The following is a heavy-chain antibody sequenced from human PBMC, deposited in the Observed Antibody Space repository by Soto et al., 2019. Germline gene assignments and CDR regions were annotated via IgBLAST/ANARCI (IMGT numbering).Heavy chain of an antibody. D-gene: IGHD6-13*01. V-gene: IGHV3-30-3*01. J-gene: IGHJ6*02. Sequence: GSLRLSCAASGFTFSSYAMHWVRQAPGKGLEWVAVISYDGSNKYYADSVKGRFTISRDNSKNTLYLQMNSLRAEDTAVYYCARVHHSSSWYYYYGMDVWGQGTTVTVSS. CDR3: ARVHHSSSWYYYYGMDV. CDR2: ISYDGSNK. CDR1: GFTFSSYA.